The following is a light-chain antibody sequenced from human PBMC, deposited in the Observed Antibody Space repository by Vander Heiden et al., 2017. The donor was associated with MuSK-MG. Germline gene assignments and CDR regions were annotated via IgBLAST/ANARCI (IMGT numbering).Light chain of an antibody. Sequence: DIQLTQSPSFLSASVGDRVIITCRASQDVGTYFAWYQQKPGKAPKLLIYAASTLQSGVPSRFSGRGFGAEFTLTVSSLQPEDFATYYCQQFNYYPPTFGQGTRLEI. J-gene: IGKJ5*01. CDR3: QQFNYYPPT. CDR2: AAS. V-gene: IGKV1-9*01. CDR1: QDVGTY.